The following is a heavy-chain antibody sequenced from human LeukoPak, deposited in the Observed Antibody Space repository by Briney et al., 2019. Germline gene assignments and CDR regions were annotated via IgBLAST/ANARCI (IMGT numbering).Heavy chain of an antibody. D-gene: IGHD1-26*01. Sequence: SETLSLTCTVSGGSISSYYWSWIRQTPGRELEWIGYIYYSGTTNYNPSLNSRVTISLDASNKQLSLTLSSVTAEDTAVYYCASLELIGEKRGAFHTWGQGTMVTVSS. CDR3: ASLELIGEKRGAFHT. CDR2: IYYSGTT. V-gene: IGHV4-59*13. J-gene: IGHJ3*02. CDR1: GGSISSYY.